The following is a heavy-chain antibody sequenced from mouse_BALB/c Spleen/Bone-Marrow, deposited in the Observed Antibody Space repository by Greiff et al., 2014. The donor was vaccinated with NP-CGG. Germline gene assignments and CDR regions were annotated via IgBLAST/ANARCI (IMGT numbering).Heavy chain of an antibody. D-gene: IGHD2-3*01. CDR3: ARSPYDGYYVSAY. V-gene: IGHV3-8*02. J-gene: IGHJ3*01. CDR1: GDSITSGY. CDR2: ITYSGYT. Sequence: VQLKESGPSLVKPSQTLSLTCSVTGDSITSGYWNWIRKFPGNKLEYMGYITYSGYTYYNPSLKSRISFTRDTSKNQFYLQLNSVTTEDTATYYCARSPYDGYYVSAYWGQGTLVTVSA.